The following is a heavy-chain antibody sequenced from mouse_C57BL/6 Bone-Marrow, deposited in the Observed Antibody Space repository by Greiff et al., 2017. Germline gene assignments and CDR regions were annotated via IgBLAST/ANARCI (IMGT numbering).Heavy chain of an antibody. V-gene: IGHV3-6*01. CDR3: ARAYDGYYDFAY. D-gene: IGHD2-3*01. CDR1: GYSITSGYY. CDR2: ISYDGSN. Sequence: EVHLVESGPGLVKPSQSLSLTCSVTGYSITSGYYWNWIRQFPGNKLEWMGYISYDGSNNYNPSLKNRISITRDTSKNQFFLKLNSVTTEDTATYYCARAYDGYYDFAYWGQGTLVTVSA. J-gene: IGHJ3*01.